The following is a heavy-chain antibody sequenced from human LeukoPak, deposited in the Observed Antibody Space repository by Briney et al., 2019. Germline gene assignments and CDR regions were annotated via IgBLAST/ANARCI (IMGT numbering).Heavy chain of an antibody. Sequence: SVKVSCMASGGTFSSYAISWVRQAPGQGLEWMGRIIPILGIANYAQKFQGRVTITADKSTSTAYMELSSLRSEDTAVYYCARDETSMVRGVIRFDYWGQGTLVTVSS. J-gene: IGHJ4*02. CDR3: ARDETSMVRGVIRFDY. CDR2: IIPILGIA. V-gene: IGHV1-69*04. D-gene: IGHD3-10*01. CDR1: GGTFSSYA.